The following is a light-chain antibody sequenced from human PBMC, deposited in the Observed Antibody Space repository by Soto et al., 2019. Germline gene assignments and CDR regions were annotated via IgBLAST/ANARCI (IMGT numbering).Light chain of an antibody. CDR1: QSLLHSNGYNY. V-gene: IGKV2-28*01. Sequence: DIVMTQSPLSLPVTPGEPASISCRSSQSLLHSNGYNYLDWYLQKPGQSPQLLIYLGSNRASGVPDWFSGSGSGTDFTLKISRVEADDVGVYYCMQALQTPYTFGQGTKLEIK. CDR3: MQALQTPYT. CDR2: LGS. J-gene: IGKJ2*01.